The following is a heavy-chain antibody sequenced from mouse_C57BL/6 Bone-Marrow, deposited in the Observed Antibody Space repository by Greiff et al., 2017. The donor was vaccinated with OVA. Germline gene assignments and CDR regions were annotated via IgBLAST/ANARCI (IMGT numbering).Heavy chain of an antibody. J-gene: IGHJ3*01. CDR3: ARGGYDSAWFAY. D-gene: IGHD2-2*01. CDR2: IHPNSGST. CDR1: GYTFTSYW. V-gene: IGHV1-64*01. Sequence: QVQLQQSGAELVKPGASVKLSCKASGYTFTSYWMHWVKQRPGQGLEWIGMIHPNSGSTNYNEKFKSKATLTVYKSSSTAYMQLSSLTSEDSAVYYCARGGYDSAWFAYWGQGTLVTVSA.